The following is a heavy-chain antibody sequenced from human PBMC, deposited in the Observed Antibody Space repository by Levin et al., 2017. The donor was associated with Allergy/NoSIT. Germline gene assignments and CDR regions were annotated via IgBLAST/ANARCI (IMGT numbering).Heavy chain of an antibody. D-gene: IGHD2-2*01. V-gene: IGHV3-74*01. CDR2: INSDGSSI. CDR3: AGESTSAFDI. CDR1: GFTFSSYW. J-gene: IGHJ3*02. Sequence: PGGSLRLSCAASGFTFSSYWMHWVRQAPGKGLVWVSRINSDGSSISYADSVKGRFTISRDNAKNTLYLHMNSLRAEDMAVYYCAGESTSAFDIWGQGTMVTVSS.